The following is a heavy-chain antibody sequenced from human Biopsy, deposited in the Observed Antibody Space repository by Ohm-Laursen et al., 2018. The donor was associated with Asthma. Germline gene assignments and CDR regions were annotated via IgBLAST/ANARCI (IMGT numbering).Heavy chain of an antibody. J-gene: IGHJ6*02. CDR2: ISSSGSTK. D-gene: IGHD6-25*01. CDR1: GFSFSDYY. CDR3: ARVLESSDRGRFYFFTSDV. Sequence: GSLRLSCAAPGFSFSDYYLTWMRQAPGKGLEWDSSISSSGSTKYPAESVQRRFTISRDNTQKSLFLQMNSLRAGDTAIYFCARVLESSDRGRFYFFTSDVWGQGTPVAVSS. V-gene: IGHV3-11*01.